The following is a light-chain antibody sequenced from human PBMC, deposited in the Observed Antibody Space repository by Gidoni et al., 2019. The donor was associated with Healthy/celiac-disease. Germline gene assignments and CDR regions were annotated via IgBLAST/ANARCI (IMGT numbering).Light chain of an antibody. V-gene: IGKV3-11*01. CDR3: QQRSNWRGLT. CDR1: PSVSSY. J-gene: IGKJ4*01. CDR2: DAS. Sequence: EIVFTQSPATLSLSPGERATLSCRASPSVSSYLAWYQQKPGQAPRHLIYDASNSATGIPARCSGSGSGTDFTLTISSLEPEDFAVYYCQQRSNWRGLTFGGGTKVEIK.